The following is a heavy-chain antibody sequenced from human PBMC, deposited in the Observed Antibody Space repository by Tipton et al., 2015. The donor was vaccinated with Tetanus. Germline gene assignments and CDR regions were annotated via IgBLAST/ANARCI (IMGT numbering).Heavy chain of an antibody. D-gene: IGHD6-13*01. V-gene: IGHV4-59*01. Sequence: TLSLTCTVSGGSISSYYWSWIRQPPGKGLEWIGYIYYSGSTNYNPSLKSRVTISVDTSKNQFSLKLSSVTAADTAVYYCAREYIAAAGIYYYYYGMDVWGQGTTVTASS. J-gene: IGHJ6*02. CDR2: IYYSGST. CDR3: AREYIAAAGIYYYYYGMDV. CDR1: GGSISSYY.